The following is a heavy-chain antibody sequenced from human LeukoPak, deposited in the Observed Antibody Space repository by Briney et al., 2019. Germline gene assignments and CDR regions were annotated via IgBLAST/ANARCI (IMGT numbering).Heavy chain of an antibody. CDR2: IYYSGST. V-gene: IGHV4-59*01. CDR3: ATYYDDRSGYVHYFDY. Sequence: PSETLSLTCTVSGGSISGYYWSWIRLFPGKGLEWIGYIYYSGSTNYNPSLKSRVTISVDTSKNQFSLKLSSVTAADTAIYYCATYYDDRSGYVHYFDYWGQGTLVTVSS. CDR1: GGSISGYY. D-gene: IGHD3-22*01. J-gene: IGHJ4*02.